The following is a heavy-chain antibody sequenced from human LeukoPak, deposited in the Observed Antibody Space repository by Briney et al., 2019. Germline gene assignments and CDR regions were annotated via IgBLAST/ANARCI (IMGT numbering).Heavy chain of an antibody. CDR1: GFTFDGYG. J-gene: IGHJ4*02. CDR3: ARADLTNYDSSGYYYGY. D-gene: IGHD3-22*01. V-gene: IGHV3-20*04. Sequence: GGSLRLSCAASGFTFDGYGMSWVRQAPGKGLEWVSGINWNGGSTGYADSVKGRFTISRDNAKNSLYLQMNSLRAEDTALYYCARADLTNYDSSGYYYGYWGQGTLVTVSS. CDR2: INWNGGST.